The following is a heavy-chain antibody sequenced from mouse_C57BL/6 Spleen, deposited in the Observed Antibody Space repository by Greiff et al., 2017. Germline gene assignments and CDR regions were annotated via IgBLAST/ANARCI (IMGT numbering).Heavy chain of an antibody. CDR3: ARPLGRYWYCDV. J-gene: IGHJ1*03. V-gene: IGHV5-17*01. CDR1: GFTFSDYG. D-gene: IGHD4-1*01. CDR2: ISSGSSTI. Sequence: EVQVVESGGGLVKPGGSLKLSCAASGFTFSDYGMHWVRQAPEKGLEWVAYISSGSSTIYYADTVKGRFTISRDNAKNTLFLQMTSLRSEDTAMYYCARPLGRYWYCDVWGTGTTVTVSS.